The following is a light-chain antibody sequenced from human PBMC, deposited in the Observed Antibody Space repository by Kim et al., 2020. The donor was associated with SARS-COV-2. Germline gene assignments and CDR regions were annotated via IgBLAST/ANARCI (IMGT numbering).Light chain of an antibody. J-gene: IGLJ3*02. V-gene: IGLV6-57*03. CDR1: LGTIASDY. Sequence: KALALSCTPSLGTIASDYVQWYQQRPGSAPITVVYDYNQTPSGVPDRFSGSVDSSSNSATLTISGLRTEDEADYYCQSFDGTNWVFGGGTQLTVL. CDR3: QSFDGTNWV. CDR2: DYN.